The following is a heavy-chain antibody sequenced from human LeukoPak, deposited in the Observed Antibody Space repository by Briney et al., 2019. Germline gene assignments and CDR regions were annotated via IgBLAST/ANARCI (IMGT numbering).Heavy chain of an antibody. CDR2: IYYSGVT. Sequence: SETLSLTCTVSGGSISSGDHYWSWIRQRPGKGLEWIGSIYYSGVTYYNPSLESRVTISVDTSKNQFSLNLSSVTAADTAVYYCARVRFLEWLPFDYWGQGTLVTVSS. D-gene: IGHD3-3*01. CDR1: GGSISSGDHY. CDR3: ARVRFLEWLPFDY. V-gene: IGHV4-31*03. J-gene: IGHJ4*02.